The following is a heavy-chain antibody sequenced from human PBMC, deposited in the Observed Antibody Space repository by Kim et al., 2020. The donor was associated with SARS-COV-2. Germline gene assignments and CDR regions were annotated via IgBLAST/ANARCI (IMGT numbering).Heavy chain of an antibody. J-gene: IGHJ4*02. Sequence: ASVKVSCKASGYTFSSHYMHWLRQAPGQGLEWMAIINPTGDVTYYAQKFQGRLTVTRDTSTNTLHMELSSLISEDTAIYFCTREKQKTLDYWGQGTPVTV. V-gene: IGHV1-46*01. CDR2: INPTGDVT. CDR3: TREKQKTLDY. CDR1: GYTFSSHY.